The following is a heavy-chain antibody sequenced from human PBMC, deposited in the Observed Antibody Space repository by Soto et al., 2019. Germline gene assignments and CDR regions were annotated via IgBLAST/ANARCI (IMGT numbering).Heavy chain of an antibody. CDR2: IYTGGGT. J-gene: IGHJ4*02. CDR1: GLTVSTNP. V-gene: IGHV3-66*01. Sequence: EVQLVESGGGLVQPGGSLRLSCAASGLTVSTNPMSWVRQAPGKGLEWVSVIYTGGGTHYADSVKGRFTISRDNSKNTVNLQMTRLRPEDTAVYYCAREGSGHWGQGTMVTVSS. CDR3: AREGSGH.